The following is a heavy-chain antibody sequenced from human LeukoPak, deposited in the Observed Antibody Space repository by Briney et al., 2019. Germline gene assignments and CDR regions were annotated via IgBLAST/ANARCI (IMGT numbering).Heavy chain of an antibody. CDR3: VKGAGYYYDSRFDY. Sequence: GGSLRLSCTASGFTFDDYAMHWVRQAPGKGLEWVSGSWSSGSLGYADSVKGRFIISRDNAKNCLYLQMNSLRAEDTALYYCVKGAGYYYDSRFDYWGQGTLVTVSS. D-gene: IGHD3-22*01. CDR1: GFTFDDYA. CDR2: SWSSGSL. V-gene: IGHV3-9*01. J-gene: IGHJ4*02.